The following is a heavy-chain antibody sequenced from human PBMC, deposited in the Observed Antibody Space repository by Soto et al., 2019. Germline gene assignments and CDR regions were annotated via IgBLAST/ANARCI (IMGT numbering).Heavy chain of an antibody. Sequence: GGSLRLSCAASGFTFRNYGMHWVRQAPDKGLEWVAVIWYDGSNKYYADSVKGRFTISRDNSKNTLYLQMNSLRAEDTAVYYCARAPDLLDIAAAGFDYWGQGTLVTVSS. J-gene: IGHJ4*02. CDR2: IWYDGSNK. D-gene: IGHD6-13*01. V-gene: IGHV3-33*08. CDR1: GFTFRNYG. CDR3: ARAPDLLDIAAAGFDY.